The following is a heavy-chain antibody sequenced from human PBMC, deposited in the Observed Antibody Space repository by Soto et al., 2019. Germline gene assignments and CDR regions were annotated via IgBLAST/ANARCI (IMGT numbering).Heavy chain of an antibody. CDR2: MNPSSGTT. CDR3: AGDGVSYYYDSSGYPSPLDY. J-gene: IGHJ4*02. CDR1: GYTFTSYG. Sequence: GASVKLSCKASGYTFTSYGINWVRQATGQGLEWMGWMNPSSGTTGYAQKFQGRVTITTNASTSTAYMELSSLRSEDTAVYYCAGDGVSYYYDSSGYPSPLDYWGQGTLVTVSS. D-gene: IGHD3-22*01. V-gene: IGHV1-8*01.